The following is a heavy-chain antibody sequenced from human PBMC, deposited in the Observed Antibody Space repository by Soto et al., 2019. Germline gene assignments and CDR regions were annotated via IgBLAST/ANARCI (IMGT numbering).Heavy chain of an antibody. CDR2: IYHSGST. D-gene: IGHD1-26*01. CDR1: GASISSTTSHNW. Sequence: QVHLQESGPGLVRPSGTLSLTCAVSGASISSTTSHNWWSWVRHPPGKGLEWIGEIYHSGSTNYNPSLKSRVTMSLDKSTNQFSLELTSVTAADTAVYYCARMVGATLVDFWGQGTLVTVSS. CDR3: ARMVGATLVDF. V-gene: IGHV4-4*02. J-gene: IGHJ4*02.